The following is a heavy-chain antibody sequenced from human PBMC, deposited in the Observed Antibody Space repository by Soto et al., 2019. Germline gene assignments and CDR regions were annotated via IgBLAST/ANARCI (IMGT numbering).Heavy chain of an antibody. CDR1: GGSFRNYY. V-gene: IGHV4-34*01. CDR2: VNHSGEA. D-gene: IGHD3-10*01. J-gene: IGHJ5*02. Sequence: PETLSVTCGVYGGSFRNYYWIWVRQPPGKGLEWIGEVNHSGEATYNPSLQSRVTISLDTSNNHFSLKMTSLTAADTALYFCTREERFPRYWFDPWGQGTQVTVSS. CDR3: TREERFPRYWFDP.